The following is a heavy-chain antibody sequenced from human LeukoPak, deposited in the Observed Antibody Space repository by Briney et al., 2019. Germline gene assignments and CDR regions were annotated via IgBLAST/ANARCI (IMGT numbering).Heavy chain of an antibody. CDR1: GGSISNYY. CDR3: ARSPYSSLDY. J-gene: IGHJ4*02. CDR2: IYYSGTT. V-gene: IGHV4-59*08. D-gene: IGHD2-15*01. Sequence: TSETLSLTCTVSGGSISNYYWNWIRQPPGKGLEWIGYIYYSGTTNYNPSLKSRVTISIDTSKNLFSLKLSSVTAADTAMYYSARSPYSSLDYWGQGSLVTVSS.